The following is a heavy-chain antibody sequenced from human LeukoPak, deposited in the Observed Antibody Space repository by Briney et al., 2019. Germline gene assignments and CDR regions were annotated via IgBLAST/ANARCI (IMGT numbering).Heavy chain of an antibody. D-gene: IGHD1-26*01. V-gene: IGHV3-74*01. CDR1: GFSFSGHW. CDR3: ARRSSGSPPYYFDY. Sequence: PGGSLRLSCTASGFSFSGHWMHWVRQAPGKGLVWVSRINSDGSTTNYADSVKGRFTISRDNAKNTLDLQMNSLRAEDTAVYYCARRSSGSPPYYFDYWGQGTLVTVSS. J-gene: IGHJ4*02. CDR2: INSDGSTT.